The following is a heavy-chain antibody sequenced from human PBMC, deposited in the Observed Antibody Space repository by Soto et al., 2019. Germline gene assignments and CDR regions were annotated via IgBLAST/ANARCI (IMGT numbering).Heavy chain of an antibody. Sequence: GGSLRLSCAASGFTFSSYSMNWVRQAPGKGLEWVSYISSSSSTIYYADSVKGRFTISRDNAKNSLYLQMNSLRAEDTAVYYCARVPPPITMVRNGPSRWGQGTLVTVSS. CDR1: GFTFSSYS. V-gene: IGHV3-48*01. CDR3: ARVPPPITMVRNGPSR. D-gene: IGHD3-10*01. J-gene: IGHJ1*01. CDR2: ISSSSSTI.